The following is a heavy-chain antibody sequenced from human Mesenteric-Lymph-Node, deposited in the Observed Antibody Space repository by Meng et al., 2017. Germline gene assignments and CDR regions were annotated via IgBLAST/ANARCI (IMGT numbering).Heavy chain of an antibody. D-gene: IGHD6-25*01. Sequence: GESLKISCAASGFTFSNAWMSWVRQAPGKGLEWVSAITGSGGSTYYAESVKGRFTISRDNSKNSLYLQMNSLRAEDTAVYYCARDLGRHWFDYWGQGTLVTVSS. V-gene: IGHV3-23*01. CDR1: GFTFSNAW. J-gene: IGHJ5*01. CDR2: ITGSGGST. CDR3: ARDLGRHWFDY.